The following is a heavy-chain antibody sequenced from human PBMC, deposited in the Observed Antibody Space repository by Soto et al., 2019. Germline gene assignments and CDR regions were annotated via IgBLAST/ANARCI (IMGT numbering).Heavy chain of an antibody. D-gene: IGHD3-9*01. CDR3: ARDGRKGLVTPRWDAFDI. CDR1: GGSISSYY. CDR2: IYYSGST. J-gene: IGHJ3*02. Sequence: SETLSLTCTVSGGSISSYYWSWIRQPPGKGLEWIGYIYYSGSTNYNPSLKSRVTISVDTSKNQFSLKLSSVTAADTAVYYCARDGRKGLVTPRWDAFDIWGQGTMVTVSS. V-gene: IGHV4-59*01.